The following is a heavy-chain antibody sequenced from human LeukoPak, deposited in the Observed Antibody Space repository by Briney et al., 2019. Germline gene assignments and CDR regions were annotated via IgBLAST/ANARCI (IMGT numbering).Heavy chain of an antibody. D-gene: IGHD5-18*01. J-gene: IGHJ6*03. CDR2: IYTSGST. CDR3: ARESDKDTAMVRYHYYYYYYMDV. Sequence: TASETLSLTCTVSGGSISSGNYYWSWIRQPAGKGLEWIGRIYTSGSTNYNPSLKSRVTISVDTSKNQFSLKLSSVTAADTAVYYCARESDKDTAMVRYHYYYYYYMDVWGKGTTVTVSS. V-gene: IGHV4-61*02. CDR1: GGSISSGNYY.